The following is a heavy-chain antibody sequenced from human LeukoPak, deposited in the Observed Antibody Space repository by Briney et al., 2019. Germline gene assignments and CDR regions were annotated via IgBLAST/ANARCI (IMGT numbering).Heavy chain of an antibody. V-gene: IGHV3-23*01. CDR1: GFTFSSYA. CDR3: AKLVLRYFDWLMDY. CDR2: ISGSGGST. D-gene: IGHD3-9*01. Sequence: PGGSLRLSCAASGFTFSSYAMSWVRQAQGKGLEWVSAISGSGGSTYYADSVKGRFTISRDNSKNTLYLQMNSLRAEDTAVYYCAKLVLRYFDWLMDYWGQGTLVTVSS. J-gene: IGHJ4*02.